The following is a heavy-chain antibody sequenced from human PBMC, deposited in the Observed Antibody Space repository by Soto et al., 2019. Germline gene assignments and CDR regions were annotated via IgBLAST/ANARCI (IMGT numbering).Heavy chain of an antibody. CDR2: INAGNGNR. D-gene: IGHD3-16*01. V-gene: IGHV1-3*05. J-gene: IGHJ3*02. CDR3: ARDDYYI. Sequence: QVQLVQSGAEEKKSEASVKVSCKASGYTFTNYAIHWVRQAPGQRLEWMGWINAGNGNRKYSQKFQGRVTITRDSSAGTAYMELTSLRSEDTAVYYCARDDYYIWGQGTMVTVSS. CDR1: GYTFTNYA.